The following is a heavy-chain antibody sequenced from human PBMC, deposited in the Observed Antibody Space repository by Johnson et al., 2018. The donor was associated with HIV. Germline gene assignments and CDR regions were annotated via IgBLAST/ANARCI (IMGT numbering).Heavy chain of an antibody. Sequence: QVQLVESGGGLVKPGGSLRLPCAASGFTFSDYYMSWIRQAPGKGLEWVAVIGYDGSNKYYADSVKGRFTISRDNSKNTLYLQMNSLRAEDSAVYYCARGDYGDYGRDAVDGWGQGTMVTVSS. CDR2: IGYDGSNK. D-gene: IGHD4-17*01. CDR1: GFTFSDYY. CDR3: ARGDYGDYGRDAVDG. J-gene: IGHJ3*01. V-gene: IGHV3-33*08.